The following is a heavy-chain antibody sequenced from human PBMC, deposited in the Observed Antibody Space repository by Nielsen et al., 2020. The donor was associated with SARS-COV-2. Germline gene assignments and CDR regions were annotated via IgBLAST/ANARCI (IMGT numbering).Heavy chain of an antibody. CDR2: ISYDGSNK. CDR3: ARDLGRGEFGEYYFDY. J-gene: IGHJ4*02. V-gene: IGHV3-30*04. D-gene: IGHD3-10*01. CDR1: GFTFSSYA. Sequence: GESLKISCAASGFTFSSYAMHWVRQAPGKGLEWVAVISYDGSNKYYADSVKGRFTISRDNSKNTLYLQMNSLRAEDTAVYYCARDLGRGEFGEYYFDYWDQGTLVTVSS.